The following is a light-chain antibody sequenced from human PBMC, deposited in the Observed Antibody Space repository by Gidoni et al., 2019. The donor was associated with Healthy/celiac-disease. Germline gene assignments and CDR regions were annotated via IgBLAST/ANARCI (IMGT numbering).Light chain of an antibody. CDR2: GQS. Sequence: DIVLTQSPGTLSVSPGERATLSCRASQSVSSSYLAWYQQKPGQAPRPLTYGQSSRATGIPDRFSGSGSGTDFTLTMSGLEPEYFAVYYCQQYGGFGGGTKVEIK. CDR1: QSVSSSY. V-gene: IGKV3-20*01. J-gene: IGKJ4*01. CDR3: QQYGG.